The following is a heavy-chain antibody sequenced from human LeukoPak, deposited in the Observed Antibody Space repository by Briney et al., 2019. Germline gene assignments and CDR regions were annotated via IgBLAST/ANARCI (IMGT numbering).Heavy chain of an antibody. CDR1: GFTFSSYE. V-gene: IGHV3-48*03. CDR2: ISSSGSTI. Sequence: GGSLRLSCAASGFTFSSYEMNWVRQAPGKGLEGVSYISSSGSTIYYADSVKGRFTISRDKAKNSLYLQMNSLRAEDTAVYYCASLNCSSTSCLGMDVWGKGTTVTVSS. D-gene: IGHD2-2*01. CDR3: ASLNCSSTSCLGMDV. J-gene: IGHJ6*04.